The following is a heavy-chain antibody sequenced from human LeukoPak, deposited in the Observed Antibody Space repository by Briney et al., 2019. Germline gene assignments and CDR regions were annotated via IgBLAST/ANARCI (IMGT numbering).Heavy chain of an antibody. J-gene: IGHJ6*03. V-gene: IGHV1-18*01. CDR1: GYTFTSYG. D-gene: IGHD6-13*01. CDR3: ARAGSSWSFWHVGYYYMDV. CDR2: ISAYNGNT. Sequence: ASVKVSCKASGYTFTSYGISWVRQAPGQGLEWMGWISAYNGNTNYAQKLQGRVTMTTDTSTSTAYMELRSLRSDDTAVYYCARAGSSWSFWHVGYYYMDVWGKGTTVTVSS.